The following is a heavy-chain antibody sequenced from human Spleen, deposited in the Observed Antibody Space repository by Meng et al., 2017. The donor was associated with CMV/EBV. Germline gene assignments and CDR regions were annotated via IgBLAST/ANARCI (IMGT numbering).Heavy chain of an antibody. D-gene: IGHD6-19*01. Sequence: KAYGYTFSDCLIDGVRQAPGQGLEWMGWINPHTGTTHYAQNFQGRVTMTRDTSISTVYMELTHLRSDDTAVYYCARDRDSSGWYIFDYWGQGSLVTVSS. CDR2: INPHTGTT. CDR3: ARDRDSSGWYIFDY. V-gene: IGHV1-2*02. CDR1: GYTFSDCL. J-gene: IGHJ4*02.